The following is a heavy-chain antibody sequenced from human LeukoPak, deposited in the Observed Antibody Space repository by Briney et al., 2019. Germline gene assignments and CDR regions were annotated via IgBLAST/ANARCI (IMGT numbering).Heavy chain of an antibody. V-gene: IGHV4-38-2*02. D-gene: IGHD3-10*01. J-gene: IGHJ4*02. CDR3: ARRGVRGVIIHQVDY. Sequence: SETLSLTCSVSSYSISSGYYWGWIRQPPGKGLEWIGSINLSGHTYYNPSLKSRVTISVDTSKNQFSLKLSSVTAADTAVYYCARRGVRGVIIHQVDYWGQGTLVTVSS. CDR2: INLSGHT. CDR1: SYSISSGYY.